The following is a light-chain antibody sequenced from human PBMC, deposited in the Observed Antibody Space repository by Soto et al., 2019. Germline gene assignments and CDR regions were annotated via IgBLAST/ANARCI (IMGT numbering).Light chain of an antibody. CDR2: DAS. V-gene: IGKV3-11*01. CDR3: QQRSNWNT. Sequence: EIVLTQSPATLSLSPGERATLSCRASQSVSSYLGWYQQKPGQAPRLLIYDASNRATGIPARFSGSGSGTDFTLTISSLEPEDFAVYYCQQRSNWNTFGGGTKVEIK. J-gene: IGKJ4*01. CDR1: QSVSSY.